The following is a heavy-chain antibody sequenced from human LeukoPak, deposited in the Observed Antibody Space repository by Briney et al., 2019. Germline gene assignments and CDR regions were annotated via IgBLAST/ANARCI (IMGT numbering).Heavy chain of an antibody. Sequence: GGSLRLFCSASGFTFSSYGMHWVRQAPGKGLEGVAFRRYDGSNKYYADSVKGRFTISRDNSKNTLYLQMNSLRGEDTAVYYCAKDDPDAFDIWGQGTMVTVSS. CDR1: GFTFSSYG. J-gene: IGHJ3*02. CDR2: RRYDGSNK. V-gene: IGHV3-30*02. CDR3: AKDDPDAFDI.